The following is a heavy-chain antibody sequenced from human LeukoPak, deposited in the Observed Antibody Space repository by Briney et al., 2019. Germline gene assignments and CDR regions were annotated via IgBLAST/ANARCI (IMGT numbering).Heavy chain of an antibody. D-gene: IGHD6-13*01. CDR2: THYSGSA. V-gene: IGHV4-28*01. CDR1: GYSISSSNW. J-gene: IGHJ1*01. CDR3: ASRMYGSSGRYFHH. Sequence: PSDTLSLTCGVSGYSISSSNWWGWIRQPPGKGLEWIGYTHYSGSAYYNPSLKSRVTMSVDTSKNQFSLKLNSVTAVDTAVYYCASRMYGSSGRYFHHWGQGTLVTVSS.